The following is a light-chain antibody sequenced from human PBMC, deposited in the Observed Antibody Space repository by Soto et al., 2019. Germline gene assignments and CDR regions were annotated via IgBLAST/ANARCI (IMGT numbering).Light chain of an antibody. Sequence: DIQMTQSPSTLPASVGDRVTITCRASQSISSWLAWYQQKPGKAPKLLMYEASTLDGGVPSRFSGSGYGTEFTLTISSLQPADLATYYCQQYNSYPLTFGGGTKVEIK. CDR3: QQYNSYPLT. CDR1: QSISSW. J-gene: IGKJ4*01. V-gene: IGKV1-5*03. CDR2: EAS.